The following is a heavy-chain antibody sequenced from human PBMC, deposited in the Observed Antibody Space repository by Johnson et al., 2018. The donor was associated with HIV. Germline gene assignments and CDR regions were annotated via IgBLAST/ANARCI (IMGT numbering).Heavy chain of an antibody. V-gene: IGHV3-30*02. CDR2: IRYDGSNT. CDR1: GFTFSSYG. J-gene: IGHJ3*01. Sequence: QVQLVESGGGVVQPGGSLRLTCAASGFTFSSYGMHWVRQAPGKWLEWVAFIRYDGSNTYYADSVKGRFTISRDISKRTLFLEMNSLRAEDTAMYYCAIIAAGNVFDVWGQGTVVTVSS. CDR3: AIIAAGNVFDV. D-gene: IGHD6-13*01.